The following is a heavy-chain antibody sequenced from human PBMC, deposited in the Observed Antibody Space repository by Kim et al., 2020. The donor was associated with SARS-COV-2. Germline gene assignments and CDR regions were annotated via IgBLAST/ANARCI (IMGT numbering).Heavy chain of an antibody. CDR2: ISSSGSTI. CDR3: ARTFPYYDYVWGSYLYYFDY. CDR1: GFTFSSYE. D-gene: IGHD3-16*02. Sequence: GGSLRLSCAASGFTFSSYEMNWVRQAPGKGLEWVSYISSSGSTIYYADSVKGRFTISRDNAKNSLYLQMNSLRAEDTAVYYCARTFPYYDYVWGSYLYYFDYWGQGTLVTVSS. V-gene: IGHV3-48*03. J-gene: IGHJ4*02.